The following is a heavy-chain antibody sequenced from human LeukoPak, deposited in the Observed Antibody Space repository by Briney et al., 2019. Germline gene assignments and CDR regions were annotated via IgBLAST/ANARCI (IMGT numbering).Heavy chain of an antibody. D-gene: IGHD1-26*01. CDR2: INPSGGST. V-gene: IGHV1-46*01. CDR1: GYTFTSYY. Sequence: GASVKVSCKTSGYTFTSYYMHWVRQAPGQGLEWMGIINPSGGSTSYAQKFQGRVTMTRDMSTSTVYMELSSLRSEDTAVYYCARRHEASLVIDYWGQGTLVTVSS. J-gene: IGHJ4*02. CDR3: ARRHEASLVIDY.